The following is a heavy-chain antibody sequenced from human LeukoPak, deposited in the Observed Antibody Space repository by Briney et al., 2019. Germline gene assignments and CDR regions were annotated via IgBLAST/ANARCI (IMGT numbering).Heavy chain of an antibody. Sequence: SSETLSLTCSVSGGSISGNSHYWGWIRQPPGKGLEWIGSSHYSGSTYYNPSLKSRVTIFVDTSNNQFSLKLSSVTAADTATYYCVRLYRESQYYMDVWGRGTTVTVSS. CDR3: VRLYRESQYYMDV. J-gene: IGHJ6*03. CDR2: SHYSGST. CDR1: GGSISGNSHY. V-gene: IGHV4-39*01. D-gene: IGHD3-10*01.